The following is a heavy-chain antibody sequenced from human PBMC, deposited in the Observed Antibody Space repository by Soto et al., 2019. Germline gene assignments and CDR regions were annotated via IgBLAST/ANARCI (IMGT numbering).Heavy chain of an antibody. CDR2: MNQVGSEI. Sequence: GGSLRLSCETSGFAFSSNWMAWVRQALGKGLEWVANMNQVGSEIGYGDSVKGRFTISRDNSKNSLYLQMNSLRADDTAVYYCVRDRGFSTYEYWGRGALVTVSS. D-gene: IGHD3-10*01. J-gene: IGHJ1*01. CDR1: GFAFSSNW. V-gene: IGHV3-7*03. CDR3: VRDRGFSTYEY.